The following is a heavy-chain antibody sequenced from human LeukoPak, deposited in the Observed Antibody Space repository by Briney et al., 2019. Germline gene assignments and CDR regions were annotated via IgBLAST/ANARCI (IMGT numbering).Heavy chain of an antibody. CDR2: ISYDGSNK. V-gene: IGHV3-30-3*01. J-gene: IGHJ4*02. D-gene: IGHD5-12*01. CDR3: ARVSGGYDYY. Sequence: LSGGSLRLSCAASGFTFSSYAMHWVRQAPGKGLEWVAVISYDGSNKYYADSVKGRFTISRDNSKNTLYLQMNSLRAEDTAVYYCARVSGGYDYYWGQGTLVTVSS. CDR1: GFTFSSYA.